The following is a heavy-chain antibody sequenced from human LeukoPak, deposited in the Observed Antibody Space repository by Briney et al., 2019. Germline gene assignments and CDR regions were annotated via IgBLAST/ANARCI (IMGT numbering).Heavy chain of an antibody. Sequence: GGSLRLSCAASGFTFSNYAMSWVRQAPGKGLEWVSAISGSGGSTYYADSVKGRFTISRDNSKNTLYLQMNSLRAEDTAVYYCAKDPPYYYDTSGYYYWGQGTLVTLSS. D-gene: IGHD3-22*01. CDR2: ISGSGGST. J-gene: IGHJ4*02. CDR1: GFTFSNYA. CDR3: AKDPPYYYDTSGYYY. V-gene: IGHV3-23*01.